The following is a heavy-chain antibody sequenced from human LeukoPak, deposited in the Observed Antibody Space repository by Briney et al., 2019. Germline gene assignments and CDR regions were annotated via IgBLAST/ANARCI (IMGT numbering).Heavy chain of an antibody. Sequence: GGSLRLSCAASGFTFSSYSMNWVRQAPRKGLEWVSYISSSSSSTYYAASVKGRFTISRDNAKNSLYLQMNSLRAEDTAVYYCARLYSALPGFDYWGQGTLVTVSS. CDR1: GFTFSSYS. J-gene: IGHJ4*02. D-gene: IGHD6-13*01. V-gene: IGHV3-48*01. CDR2: ISSSSSST. CDR3: ARLYSALPGFDY.